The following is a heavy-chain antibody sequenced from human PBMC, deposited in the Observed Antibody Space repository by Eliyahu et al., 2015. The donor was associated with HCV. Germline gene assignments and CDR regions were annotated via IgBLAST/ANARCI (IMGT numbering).Heavy chain of an antibody. CDR2: IYSGGST. Sequence: EVQLVESGGGLIQPGGSLXLSCXXSGFTVXSXYMGXVRQAPGKGLDWVSVIYSGGSTYYADSVKGRFTISRDNSKNTLYLQMNSLRAEDTAVYYCARDIPRYYDSSGYLRMDVWGQGTTVTVSS. CDR1: GFTVXSXY. CDR3: ARDIPRYYDSSGYLRMDV. V-gene: IGHV3-53*01. D-gene: IGHD3-22*01. J-gene: IGHJ6*02.